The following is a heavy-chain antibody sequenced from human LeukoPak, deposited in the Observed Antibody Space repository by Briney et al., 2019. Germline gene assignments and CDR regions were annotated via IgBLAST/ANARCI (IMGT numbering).Heavy chain of an antibody. J-gene: IGHJ4*02. CDR1: GFTFDDYT. CDR3: ARSLTTVRAYDY. Sequence: GGSLRLSCAASGFTFDDYTMHWVRQAPGKGLVWVSRINSDGSRISCADSVKGRFTISRDNSKNTVYLQMNSLRTEDTAVYYCARSLTTVRAYDYWGQGTLVTVSS. V-gene: IGHV3-74*01. CDR2: INSDGSRI. D-gene: IGHD3-10*01.